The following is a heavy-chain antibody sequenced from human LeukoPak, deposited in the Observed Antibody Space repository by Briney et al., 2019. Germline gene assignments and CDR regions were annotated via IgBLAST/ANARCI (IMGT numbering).Heavy chain of an antibody. J-gene: IGHJ5*02. CDR1: AGSISNHY. V-gene: IGHV4-59*11. CDR3: ARGRSSLDL. CDR2: IFYTGSY. Sequence: PSETLSLTCTVAAGSISNHYWSWMRQSPGKGLEWIAYIFYTGSYNYNPSLKSLVYISVDTSKNQFSLNFTSVTAADTAVYYCARGRSSLDLWGQGTLVTVSS. D-gene: IGHD6-19*01.